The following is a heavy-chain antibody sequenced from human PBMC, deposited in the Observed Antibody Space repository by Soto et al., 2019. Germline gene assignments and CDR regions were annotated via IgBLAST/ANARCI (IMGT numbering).Heavy chain of an antibody. J-gene: IGHJ6*02. D-gene: IGHD2-2*01. CDR3: AQASSPGYCSSTSRCISSFYYSMDA. CDR2: ISWDGGST. CDR1: GFTFDDYT. Sequence: GGSLRLSCAASGFTFDDYTMHWVRQAPGKGLEWVSLISWDGGSTYYADSVKGRFTISRDNSKNSLYLQMNSLRTEDTALYYCAQASSPGYCSSTSRCISSFYYSMDAWGQCTTVTVSS. V-gene: IGHV3-43*01.